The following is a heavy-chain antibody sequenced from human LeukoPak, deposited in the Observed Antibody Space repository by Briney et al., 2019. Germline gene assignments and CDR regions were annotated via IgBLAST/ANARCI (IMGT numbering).Heavy chain of an antibody. CDR1: GGSISSGSYY. CDR3: ARGAAHPQNWFDP. D-gene: IGHD6-13*01. Sequence: PSETLSLTCTVSGGSISSGSYYWSWIRQPAGKGLEWIGRIYTSGSTSYNPSLKSRVTISVDTSKNQFSLKLSSVTAADTAVYYCARGAAHPQNWFDPWGQGTLVTVSS. V-gene: IGHV4-61*02. J-gene: IGHJ5*02. CDR2: IYTSGST.